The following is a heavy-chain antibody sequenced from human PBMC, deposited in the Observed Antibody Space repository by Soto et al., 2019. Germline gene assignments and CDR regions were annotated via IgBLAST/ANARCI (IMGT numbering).Heavy chain of an antibody. D-gene: IGHD1-26*01. CDR2: IYSGGSTV. CDR3: AKSIVGTTGQAFDV. J-gene: IGHJ6*02. CDR1: GFTFSDFH. Sequence: QVQLVESGGGLVKPGGSLRLSCAASGFTFSDFHMIWVRQAPGKGLELISYIYSGGSTVSYADLGQVSFPISRDNANNSLCLQLGSLRVAETAVYYCAKSIVGTTGQAFDVRGQGTTVTSSS. V-gene: IGHV3-11*01.